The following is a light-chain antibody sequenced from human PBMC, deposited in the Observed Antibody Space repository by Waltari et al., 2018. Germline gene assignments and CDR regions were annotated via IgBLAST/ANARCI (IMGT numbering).Light chain of an antibody. CDR1: QSITTF. CDR3: QQSYTTSEIT. J-gene: IGKJ4*01. Sequence: DIEMPQSPSSLSTSVGDRVTLNCRESQSITTFLNWYQQKPGKAPKLLIYAATNLQIGVPSRFSGSGSGTDFTLTISSLQPEDFATYYCQQSYTTSEITFGGGSRVEIK. CDR2: AAT. V-gene: IGKV1-39*01.